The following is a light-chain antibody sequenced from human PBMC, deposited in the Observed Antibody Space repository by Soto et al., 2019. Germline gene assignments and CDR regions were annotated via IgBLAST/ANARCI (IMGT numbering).Light chain of an antibody. V-gene: IGKV1-12*01. CDR2: AAS. CDR1: EDMSTW. Sequence: DMQMTQSQSSVSASVGDRVTITCRASEDMSTWLAWYQQKPGKAPKLLIFAASNLQSGVPTRFSGSGSGTDFTLTISSLQPEDFATYYCQQANSFPLTFGGGTKVEI. J-gene: IGKJ4*01. CDR3: QQANSFPLT.